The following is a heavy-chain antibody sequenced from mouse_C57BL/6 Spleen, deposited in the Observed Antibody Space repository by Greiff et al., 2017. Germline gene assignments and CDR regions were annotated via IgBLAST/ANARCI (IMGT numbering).Heavy chain of an antibody. V-gene: IGHV1-69*01. J-gene: IGHJ4*01. Sequence: QVQLQQPGAELVMPGASVKLSCKASGYTFTSYWMHWVTQRPGQGLEWIGEIDPSDSYTNYNQKFKGKSTLTVDKSSSTAYMQLSSLTSEDSAVYYCARRGTTVVARHYYAMDYWGQGTSVTVSS. D-gene: IGHD1-1*01. CDR1: GYTFTSYW. CDR2: IDPSDSYT. CDR3: ARRGTTVVARHYYAMDY.